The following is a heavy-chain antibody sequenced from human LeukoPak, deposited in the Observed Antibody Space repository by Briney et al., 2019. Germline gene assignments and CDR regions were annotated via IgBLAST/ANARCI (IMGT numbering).Heavy chain of an antibody. D-gene: IGHD2-15*01. Sequence: SETLSLTCTVSGDSISYYYWSRIRQSPGKGLEWIGYIYYNGSTNYNPSLKSRVTMSVDMSKNQFSLKLSSVTAADTAIYYCARKGGHFDYWGQGTLVTVSS. V-gene: IGHV4-59*01. CDR3: ARKGGHFDY. CDR1: GDSISYYY. CDR2: IYYNGST. J-gene: IGHJ4*02.